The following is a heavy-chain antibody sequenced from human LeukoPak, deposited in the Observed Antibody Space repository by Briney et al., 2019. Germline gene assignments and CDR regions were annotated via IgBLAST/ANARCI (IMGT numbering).Heavy chain of an antibody. V-gene: IGHV1-2*04. Sequence: GASVKVSCKASGYTFTGYHMHWVRQAPGQGLEWMGWINPNSGGTNYAQKFQGWVTMTRDTSISTAYMELSRLRSDDTAVYYCARDGGRSKKNYYGMDVWGQGTTVTVSS. CDR1: GYTFTGYH. CDR3: ARDGGRSKKNYYGMDV. D-gene: IGHD3-16*01. J-gene: IGHJ6*02. CDR2: INPNSGGT.